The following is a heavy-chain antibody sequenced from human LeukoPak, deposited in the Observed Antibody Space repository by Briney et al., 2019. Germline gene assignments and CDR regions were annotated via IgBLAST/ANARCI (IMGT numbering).Heavy chain of an antibody. CDR1: GFTFSTSE. J-gene: IGHJ5*02. CDR2: ISSSATTI. CDR3: ARDPRWSSSWYANWFDP. V-gene: IGHV3-48*03. Sequence: GGSLRLSCAASGFTFSTSEMNWVRQAPGKGLEWVSYISSSATTIYYTDSVKGRFTISRDNTKNSLYLQMNSLRVEDTAVYYCARDPRWSSSWYANWFDPWGQGTLVTVSS. D-gene: IGHD6-13*01.